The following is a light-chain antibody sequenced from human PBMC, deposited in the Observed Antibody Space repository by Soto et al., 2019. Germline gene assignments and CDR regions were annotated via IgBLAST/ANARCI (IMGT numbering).Light chain of an antibody. CDR1: QSSSSY. CDR3: QQSYSTPYT. J-gene: IGKJ2*01. V-gene: IGKV1-39*01. Sequence: DIQMTQSPSSRSASVGDRVTITCRASQSSSSYLNWYQQKPGKAPKLLIYAASSLQSGVPSRFSGSGSGTDFTLTISSLQPEDFATYYCQQSYSTPYTFGQGTKLEIK. CDR2: AAS.